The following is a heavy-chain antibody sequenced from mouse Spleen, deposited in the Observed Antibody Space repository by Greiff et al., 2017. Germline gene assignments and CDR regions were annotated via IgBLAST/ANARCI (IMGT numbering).Heavy chain of an antibody. J-gene: IGHJ4*01. CDR1: GYSFTGYY. Sequence: LVRPGASVKISCKASGYSFTGYYMHWVKQSHGKSLEWIGYISCYNGATSYNQKFKGKATFTVDTSSSTAYMQFNSLTSEDSAVYDCARFYGNYGYAMDYWGQGTSVTVSS. D-gene: IGHD2-1*01. V-gene: IGHV1S34*01. CDR3: ARFYGNYGYAMDY. CDR2: ISCYNGAT.